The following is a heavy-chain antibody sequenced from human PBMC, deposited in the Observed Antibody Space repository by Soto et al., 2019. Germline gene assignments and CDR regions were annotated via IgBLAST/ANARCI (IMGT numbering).Heavy chain of an antibody. D-gene: IGHD3-10*01. Sequence: QVQLQESGPGLVKPSETLSLTCTVSGGSVSSGSYYWSWIRQPPGKGLEWIGYIYYSGSTNYNPSLKSRVTISVDTSKNQFSLKLSSVTAADTAVYYCARVGGFRGLLWFGEFNWFDPWGQGTLVTVSS. CDR1: GGSVSSGSYY. CDR2: IYYSGST. V-gene: IGHV4-61*01. J-gene: IGHJ5*02. CDR3: ARVGGFRGLLWFGEFNWFDP.